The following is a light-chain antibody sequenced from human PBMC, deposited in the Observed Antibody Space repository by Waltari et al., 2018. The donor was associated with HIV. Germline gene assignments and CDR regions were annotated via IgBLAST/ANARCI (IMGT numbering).Light chain of an antibody. CDR1: DSDFGLYHF. CDR3: ASFTGDHTLL. V-gene: IGLV2-14*03. Sequence: SAVTQPASVSGLPGQSITISCTGADSDFGLYHFVSLYQQHPDTLPRLILYDVDSRASGISHRFSGSMSGHTASLNISGLRAEDEADYYCASFTGDHTLLFGGGTKVTVL. J-gene: IGLJ2*01. CDR2: DVD.